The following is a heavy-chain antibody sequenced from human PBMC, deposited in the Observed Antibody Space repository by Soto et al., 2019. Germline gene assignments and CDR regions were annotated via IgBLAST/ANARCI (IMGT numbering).Heavy chain of an antibody. V-gene: IGHV4-34*01. Sequence: SETLSLTCAVYGGSFSGYYWSWIRQPPGKGLEWIGEINHSGSTNYNPSLKSRVTISVDTSKNQFSLKLSSVTAADTAVYYCARGCARDVLRDFDWLFRSNWFDPWGQGTLVTVSS. J-gene: IGHJ5*02. CDR3: ARGCARDVLRDFDWLFRSNWFDP. D-gene: IGHD3-9*01. CDR1: GGSFSGYY. CDR2: INHSGST.